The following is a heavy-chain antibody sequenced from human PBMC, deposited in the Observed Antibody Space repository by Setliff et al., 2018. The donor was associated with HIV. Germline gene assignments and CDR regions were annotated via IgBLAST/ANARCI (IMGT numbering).Heavy chain of an antibody. D-gene: IGHD5-12*01. CDR3: ASGHEWLRN. CDR1: GDSIRNDY. V-gene: IGHV4-59*12. CDR2: ISYSGGT. J-gene: IGHJ4*02. Sequence: PSETLSLTCTVSGDSIRNDYWTWIRQSPEKGLEWIAYISYSGGTNHNPSLMGRVTMSLDVSKNQISLRLSSVVAADTAVYYCASGHEWLRNWGQGTLVTVSS.